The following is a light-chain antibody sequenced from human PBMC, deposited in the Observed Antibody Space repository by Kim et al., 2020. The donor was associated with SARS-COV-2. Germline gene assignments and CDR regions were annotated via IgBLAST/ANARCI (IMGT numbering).Light chain of an antibody. V-gene: IGKV3-20*01. CDR2: GAS. CDR3: QQYGS. J-gene: IGKJ4*01. CDR1: QSVSSSY. Sequence: ALSFAPGTSATRSCRASQSVSSSYLAWYQQKPGQAPRLLIYGASSTATGIPDRFSGSGSGTDFTLTISRLEPEDFAVYYCQQYGSFGGGTKVDIK.